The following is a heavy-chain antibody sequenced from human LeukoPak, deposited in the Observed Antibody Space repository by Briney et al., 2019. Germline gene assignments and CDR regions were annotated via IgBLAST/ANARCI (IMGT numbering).Heavy chain of an antibody. CDR1: GYTFTSYG. Sequence: ASVKVSCKASGYTFTSYGISWVRQAPGQGLEWMGWISAYNGNTNYAQELQGRVTMTTDTSTSTAYMELRSLRSDDTAVYYCARDSEAAAGTAAFDYWGQGTLVTVSS. CDR3: ARDSEAAAGTAAFDY. V-gene: IGHV1-18*01. J-gene: IGHJ4*02. D-gene: IGHD6-13*01. CDR2: ISAYNGNT.